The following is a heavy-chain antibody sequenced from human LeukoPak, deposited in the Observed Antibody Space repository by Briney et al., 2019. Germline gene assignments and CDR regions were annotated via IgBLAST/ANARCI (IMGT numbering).Heavy chain of an antibody. CDR1: GLTFSSYG. CDR2: IRFDESHR. Sequence: EGSLRLSCAASGLTFSSYGMHWVRQAPGKGLEWVAVIRFDESHRYYADSVKGRFTISRDNSKNTLFLQMNSLRAEDTALYYCARWDIPTADIDYWGQGTLVTVSS. J-gene: IGHJ4*02. V-gene: IGHV3-33*01. CDR3: ARWDIPTADIDY. D-gene: IGHD2-2*01.